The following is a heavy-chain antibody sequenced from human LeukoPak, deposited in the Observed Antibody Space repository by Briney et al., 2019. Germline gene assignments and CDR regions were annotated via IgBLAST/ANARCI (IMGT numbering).Heavy chain of an antibody. Sequence: PGRSLRLSCAASGFTFSNYGMHGVRQAPGKGLEWVAVIWYDGSNKYYADSVKGRFTVSRDNSKNTLYLQMNSLRAEDTAVYYCARERGGGSYYFDYWGQGTLVTVSS. J-gene: IGHJ4*02. D-gene: IGHD1-26*01. CDR3: ARERGGGSYYFDY. CDR2: IWYDGSNK. CDR1: GFTFSNYG. V-gene: IGHV3-33*01.